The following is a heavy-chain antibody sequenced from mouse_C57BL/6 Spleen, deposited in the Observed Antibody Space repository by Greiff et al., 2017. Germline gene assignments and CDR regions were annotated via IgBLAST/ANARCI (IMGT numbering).Heavy chain of an antibody. V-gene: IGHV1-15*01. CDR1: GYTFTDYE. CDR3: TRRSGSRWYFDV. D-gene: IGHD1-1*01. Sequence: VQLQQSGAELVRPGASVTLSCKASGYTFTDYEMHWVKQTPVHGLEWIGAIDPETGGTAYNQKFKGKAILTADKSSSTAYMELRSLTSEDSAVYYCTRRSGSRWYFDVWGTGTTVTVSS. CDR2: IDPETGGT. J-gene: IGHJ1*03.